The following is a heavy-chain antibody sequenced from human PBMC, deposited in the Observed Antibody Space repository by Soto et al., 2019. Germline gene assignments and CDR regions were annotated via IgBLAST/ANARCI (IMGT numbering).Heavy chain of an antibody. CDR2: INAGNGNT. Sequence: ASVKVSCKASGYTFTSYAMHWVRQAPGQRLEWMGWINAGNGNTKYSQKFQGRVTITRDTSASTAYMELSSLRSEDTAVYYCAREYLGCCSGGSYHHYYYGMDVWGQGTTVTVSS. CDR3: AREYLGCCSGGSYHHYYYGMDV. D-gene: IGHD2-15*01. J-gene: IGHJ6*02. V-gene: IGHV1-3*01. CDR1: GYTFTSYA.